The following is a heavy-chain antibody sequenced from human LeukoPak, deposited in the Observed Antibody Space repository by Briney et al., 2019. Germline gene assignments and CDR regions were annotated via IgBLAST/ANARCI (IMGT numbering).Heavy chain of an antibody. CDR2: IYYSGST. CDR1: GGSISSSSYY. Sequence: SETLSLTCTVSGGSISSSSYYWGWIRQPPGMGLECIGSIYYSGSTYYNPSLKSRVAISVDTSKNQFSLKLSSVTAADTAVYYCARQELRFLEWLRYFDYWGQGTLVTVSS. V-gene: IGHV4-39*01. CDR3: ARQELRFLEWLRYFDY. D-gene: IGHD3-3*01. J-gene: IGHJ4*02.